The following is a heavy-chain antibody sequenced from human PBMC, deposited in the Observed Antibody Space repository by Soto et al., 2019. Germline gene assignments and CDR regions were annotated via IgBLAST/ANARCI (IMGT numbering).Heavy chain of an antibody. CDR1: GGTVSSGGYY. Sequence: PSETLSLTCTVSGGTVSSGGYYWSWIRQPPGKGLEWIGYISSRGSTNYNPSLKSRVTMSVDTSKNQFSLKLSSVTAADTAVYYCARGFRRSRGAFDIWGQGTMVTVSS. V-gene: IGHV4-61*08. CDR3: ARGFRRSRGAFDI. CDR2: ISSRGST. J-gene: IGHJ3*02. D-gene: IGHD3-10*01.